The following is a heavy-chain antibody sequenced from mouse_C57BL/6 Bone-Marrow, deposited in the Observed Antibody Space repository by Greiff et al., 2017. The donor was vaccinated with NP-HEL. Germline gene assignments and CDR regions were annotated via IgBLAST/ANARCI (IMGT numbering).Heavy chain of an antibody. CDR1: GFTFSDYG. J-gene: IGHJ1*03. Sequence: EVMLVESGGGLVKPGGSLKLSCAASGFTFSDYGMHWVRQAPEKGLEWVAYISSGSSTIYYADTVKGRFTISRDNAKNTLFLQMTSLRSEDTAMYYCARGGITTVVATSYWYFDVWGTGTTVTVSS. V-gene: IGHV5-17*01. CDR2: ISSGSSTI. D-gene: IGHD1-1*01. CDR3: ARGGITTVVATSYWYFDV.